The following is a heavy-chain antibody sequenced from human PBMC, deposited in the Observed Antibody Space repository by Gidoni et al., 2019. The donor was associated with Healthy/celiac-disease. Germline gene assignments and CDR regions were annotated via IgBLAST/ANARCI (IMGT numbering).Heavy chain of an antibody. V-gene: IGHV3-15*01. CDR3: NTETNPTGYYYYGMDV. CDR1: GFTFSNAW. D-gene: IGHD4-17*01. CDR2: IKSKSNGGTT. Sequence: EVQLVASGGGLVKPGGSLRLSCADSGFTFSNAWMSWVGQAPGKGLEWVGRIKSKSNGGTTDYAAPVKGRFTISRDDSKNTLYLQMNSLNSEDTAVYYCNTETNPTGYYYYGMDVWGQGTTVTVSS. J-gene: IGHJ6*02.